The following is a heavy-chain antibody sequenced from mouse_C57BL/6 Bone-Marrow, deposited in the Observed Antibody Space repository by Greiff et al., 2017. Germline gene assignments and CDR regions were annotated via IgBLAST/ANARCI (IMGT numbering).Heavy chain of an antibody. D-gene: IGHD2-3*01. CDR1: GYAFSSYW. CDR3: AGGDRWLLLAY. V-gene: IGHV1-80*01. J-gene: IGHJ3*01. Sequence: QVQLQQSGAELVKPGASVKISCKASGYAFSSYWMNWVKQRPGKGLEGIGQIYPGDGDTNYNGKFKGKATLTADKSSSTAYMQLSSLTSEDSAVYFCAGGDRWLLLAYWGQGTLVTVSA. CDR2: IYPGDGDT.